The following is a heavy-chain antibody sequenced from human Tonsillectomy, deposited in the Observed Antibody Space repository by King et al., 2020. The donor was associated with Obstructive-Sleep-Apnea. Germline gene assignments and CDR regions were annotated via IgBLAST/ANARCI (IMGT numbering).Heavy chain of an antibody. D-gene: IGHD5-12*01. J-gene: IGHJ4*02. Sequence: VQLVESGGGVVQPGRSLRLSCAASGFTFSSYGMHWVRQAPGKGLEWVAVISYDGSNKYYADSVKGRFTISRDNSKNTLYLQMNSRRAEDTAVYYCAKDSTQIYSGYEYGRYFDYWGQGTLVTVSS. CDR2: ISYDGSNK. CDR3: AKDSTQIYSGYEYGRYFDY. V-gene: IGHV3-30*18. CDR1: GFTFSSYG.